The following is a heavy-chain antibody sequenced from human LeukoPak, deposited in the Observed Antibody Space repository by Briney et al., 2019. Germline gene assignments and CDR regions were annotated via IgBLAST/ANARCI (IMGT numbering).Heavy chain of an antibody. V-gene: IGHV1-3*01. Sequence: ASVKVSCKASGYTFTSYAMHWVLQAPGHKRKWMGWINAGNGNTKYSQKLQCRVTITRDTSASTAYMEVSSLRSEDTAVYYCARSGGTSSPIDYWGQGTLVTVSS. J-gene: IGHJ4*02. CDR2: INAGNGNT. CDR1: GYTFTSYA. CDR3: ARSGGTSSPIDY. D-gene: IGHD2-2*01.